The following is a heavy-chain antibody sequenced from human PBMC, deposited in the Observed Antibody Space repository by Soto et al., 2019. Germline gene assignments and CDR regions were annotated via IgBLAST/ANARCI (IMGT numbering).Heavy chain of an antibody. CDR2: INPNSGGT. CDR3: ARDLIVVVPAARPYYYGMDV. Sequence: ASVEVSCKGSGYTFTGYYMHWVRQATGQGLEWMGWINPNSGGTNYAQKFQGRVTMTRDTSISTAYMELSRLRSDDTAVYYCARDLIVVVPAARPYYYGMDVWGQGTTVTVSS. CDR1: GYTFTGYY. J-gene: IGHJ6*02. D-gene: IGHD2-2*01. V-gene: IGHV1-2*02.